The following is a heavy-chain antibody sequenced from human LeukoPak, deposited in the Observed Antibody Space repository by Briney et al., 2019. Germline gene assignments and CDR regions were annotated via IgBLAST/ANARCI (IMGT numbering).Heavy chain of an antibody. Sequence: SETLSLTCTVSGVSISSTSYYWGWIRQPPGKGLEWIASIYYSGSTYYTPSLKSRVTISVDTSKNQFSLKLSSVTAADTAVYYCARGNYDYVWGGIDYWGQGTLVTVSS. CDR2: IYYSGST. CDR3: ARGNYDYVWGGIDY. J-gene: IGHJ4*02. D-gene: IGHD3-16*01. V-gene: IGHV4-39*01. CDR1: GVSISSTSYY.